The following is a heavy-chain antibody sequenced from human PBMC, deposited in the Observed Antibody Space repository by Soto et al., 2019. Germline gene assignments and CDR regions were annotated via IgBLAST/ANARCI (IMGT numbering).Heavy chain of an antibody. Sequence: QVQLVESGGGVVQPGRSLRLSCAASGFTFSSYGMHWVRQAPGKGLEWVAVISYDGSNKYYADSVKGRFTISRDNSKNTLYRKMNSLRAEDTAVYYWAKDRQGHEYSSWSWDSGGQGPLFTVSS. J-gene: IGHJ4*02. CDR1: GFTFSSYG. V-gene: IGHV3-30*18. D-gene: IGHD6-6*01. CDR3: AKDRQGHEYSSWSWDS. CDR2: ISYDGSNK.